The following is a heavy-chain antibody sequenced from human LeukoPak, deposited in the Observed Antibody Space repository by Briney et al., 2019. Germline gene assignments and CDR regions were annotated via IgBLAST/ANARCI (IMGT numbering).Heavy chain of an antibody. J-gene: IGHJ4*02. Sequence: PGGSLRLSCAASGFTFSTYWMHWVLQAPGKGLVWVSRVYSDGSGTNYADSVKGRFTISRDNAKKSLYLQMNSLRAEDTAVYYCARPLSGTTDFDYWGQGTLVTVSS. CDR1: GFTFSTYW. CDR2: VYSDGSGT. V-gene: IGHV3-74*01. CDR3: ARPLSGTTDFDY. D-gene: IGHD1-20*01.